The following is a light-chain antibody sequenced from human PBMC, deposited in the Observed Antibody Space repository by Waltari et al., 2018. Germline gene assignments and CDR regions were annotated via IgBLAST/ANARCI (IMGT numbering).Light chain of an antibody. CDR2: GKD. CDR1: SLRTSY. V-gene: IGLV3-19*01. CDR3: SSRNGRANQVV. Sequence: SSELTQDPGVSLALGQTIRFTCQGDSLRTSYASWYQLKPGQAPVLVIYGKDKRPSGIPDRTAGYSSGTTSSLTITGAQAEDEADYYCSSRNGRANQVVFAGGTKVTVL. J-gene: IGLJ3*02.